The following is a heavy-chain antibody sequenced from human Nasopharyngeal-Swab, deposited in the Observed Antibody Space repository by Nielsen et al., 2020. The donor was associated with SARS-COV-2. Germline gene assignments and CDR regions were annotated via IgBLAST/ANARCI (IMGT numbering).Heavy chain of an antibody. Sequence: SETLSLTCTVSGGSISSYYWSWIRQPPGKGLEWIGYIYYSGSTNYNPSLKSRVTISVDTSKNQFSLKLSSVTAADTAVYYRARVGVLRYFDNWFDPWGQGTLVTVSS. CDR1: GGSISSYY. J-gene: IGHJ5*02. CDR2: IYYSGST. V-gene: IGHV4-59*01. CDR3: ARVGVLRYFDNWFDP. D-gene: IGHD3-9*01.